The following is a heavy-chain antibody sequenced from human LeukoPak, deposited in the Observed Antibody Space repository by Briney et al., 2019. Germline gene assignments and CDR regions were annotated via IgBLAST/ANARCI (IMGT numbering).Heavy chain of an antibody. D-gene: IGHD3-10*01. V-gene: IGHV1-58*01. CDR1: GFTFTSSA. J-gene: IGHJ6*04. CDR2: IVVGSGNT. CDR3: AAITPSTLSGSYLSYGMDV. Sequence: SVKVSCTASGFTFTSSAVQWVRQARGQRLGWIGWIVVGSGNTNYAQKFQERVTITRDMSTSTAYMELSSLRSEDTAVYYCAAITPSTLSGSYLSYGMDVWGKGTTVTVSS.